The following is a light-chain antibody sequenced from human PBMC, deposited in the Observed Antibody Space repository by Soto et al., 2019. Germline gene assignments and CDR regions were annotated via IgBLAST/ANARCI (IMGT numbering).Light chain of an antibody. V-gene: IGKV3-15*01. CDR3: QQYNNWPIT. CDR2: GAS. CDR1: HSVSSS. J-gene: IGKJ5*01. Sequence: EVVMTQSPAPLSVSPGERATLSCRARHSVSSSLAWYQQKPGQAPRRLISGASTRAAGIPARVSGSGSGTEFTRTISSLQSEDFAVYYCQQYNNWPITFGQGTRLEIK.